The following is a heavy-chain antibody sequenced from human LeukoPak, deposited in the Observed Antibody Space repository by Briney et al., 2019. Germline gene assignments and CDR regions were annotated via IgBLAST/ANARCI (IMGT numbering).Heavy chain of an antibody. CDR1: GGSISGYY. V-gene: IGHV4-59*01. CDR3: ARGSGNYFGWFDP. J-gene: IGHJ5*02. Sequence: PSETLSLTCTVSGGSISGYYWTWIRQPPAKGLEWIGYKYYSGSTNSNPSLKSRVTISVDPSKNQFSLKLTSVTAADTAVYYCARGSGNYFGWFDPWGQGTPVTVSS. CDR2: KYYSGST. D-gene: IGHD3-10*01.